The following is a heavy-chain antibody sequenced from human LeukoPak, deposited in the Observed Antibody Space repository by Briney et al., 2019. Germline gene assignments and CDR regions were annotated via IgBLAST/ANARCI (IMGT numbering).Heavy chain of an antibody. CDR1: GDSISSYY. J-gene: IGHJ4*02. V-gene: IGHV4-59*08. Sequence: SETLSLTCTVSGDSISSYYWTWIRQPPGKGLEWIGYIYYIGSTNYNPSLKSRVTISLDTSKNQFSLKLNSVTAADTAMYFCARHQLPDYWGQGTLVTVSS. CDR2: IYYIGST. CDR3: ARHQLPDY.